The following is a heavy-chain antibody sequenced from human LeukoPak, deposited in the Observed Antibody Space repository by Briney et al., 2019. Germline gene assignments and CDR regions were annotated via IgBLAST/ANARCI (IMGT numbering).Heavy chain of an antibody. V-gene: IGHV3-23*01. CDR2: IDDGGGST. D-gene: IGHD6-19*01. J-gene: IGHJ4*02. CDR1: GFTFNNHD. Sequence: GSLRLSCAASGFTFNNHDMSWVRQAPGKGLEWVSGIDDGGGSTYYADSVKGRFTVSRDNSKNTLYLQMNSLRTEDTAVYYCAKRGANGIAVAGLDYWGPGTLVTVSS. CDR3: AKRGANGIAVAGLDY.